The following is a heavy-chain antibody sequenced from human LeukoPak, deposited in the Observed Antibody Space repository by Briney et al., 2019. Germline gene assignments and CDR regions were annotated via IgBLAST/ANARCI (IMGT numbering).Heavy chain of an antibody. CDR2: INPNSGGT. Sequence: ASVKVSCKASGYTFTGYYMHWVRQAPGQGLEWMGRINPNSGGTNYAQKFQGRATMTRDTSTSTVYMELSSLRSEDTAVYYCARSVDTAMVFYFDYWGQGTLVTVSS. D-gene: IGHD5-18*01. CDR3: ARSVDTAMVFYFDY. V-gene: IGHV1-2*06. J-gene: IGHJ4*02. CDR1: GYTFTGYY.